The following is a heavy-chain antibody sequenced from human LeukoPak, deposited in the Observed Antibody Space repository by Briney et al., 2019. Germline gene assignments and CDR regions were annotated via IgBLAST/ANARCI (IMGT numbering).Heavy chain of an antibody. D-gene: IGHD6-19*01. CDR1: GFTFSSYS. Sequence: GGSLRLSCAASGFTFSSYSMNWVRQAPGKGLEWVSSISSSSSYIYYADSVKGRFTISRDNAKNSLYLQMNSLRAEDTAVYYCARDGAAVAGDFDYWGQGTLVTVSS. J-gene: IGHJ4*02. V-gene: IGHV3-21*01. CDR2: ISSSSSYI. CDR3: ARDGAAVAGDFDY.